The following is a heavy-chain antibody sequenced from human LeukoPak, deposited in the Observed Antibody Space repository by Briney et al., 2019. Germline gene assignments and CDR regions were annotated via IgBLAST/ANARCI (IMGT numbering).Heavy chain of an antibody. Sequence: WASVKVSCKASGGTFSSYAISWVRQAPGQGLEWMGGIIPIFGTANYAQKFQGRVTITADESTSTAYMELSSLRSEDTAVYYCATPHLYYDSSGYYWWGQGTLVTVSS. J-gene: IGHJ4*02. CDR2: IIPIFGTA. D-gene: IGHD3-22*01. V-gene: IGHV1-69*01. CDR1: GGTFSSYA. CDR3: ATPHLYYDSSGYYW.